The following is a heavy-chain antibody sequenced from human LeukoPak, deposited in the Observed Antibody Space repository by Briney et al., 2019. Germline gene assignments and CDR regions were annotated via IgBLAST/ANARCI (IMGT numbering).Heavy chain of an antibody. CDR1: GYTFTGYY. D-gene: IGHD5-24*01. CDR3: ARGRITASRDGYKQQQH. J-gene: IGHJ4*02. CDR2: INPNSGGT. Sequence: ASVKVSCKASGYTFTGYYMHWVRQAPGQGLEWMGWINPNSGGTNYAQKFQGRVTMTRDTSISTAYMELSRLRSDDTAVYYCARGRITASRDGYKQQQHWGQGTLVTVSS. V-gene: IGHV1-2*02.